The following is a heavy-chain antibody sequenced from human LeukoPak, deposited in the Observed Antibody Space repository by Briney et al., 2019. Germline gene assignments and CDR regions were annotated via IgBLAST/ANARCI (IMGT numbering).Heavy chain of an antibody. CDR2: INHSGST. CDR3: ARGERTYYDFWSGYYAFDY. D-gene: IGHD3-3*01. J-gene: IGHJ4*02. CDR1: GGSFSGYY. Sequence: SETLSLTCAVYGGSFSGYYWSWIRQPPGKGLEWIGEINHSGSTNYNPSLKSRVTISVDTSKKQFSLKLSSVTAADTAVYYCARGERTYYDFWSGYYAFDYWGQGTLVTVSS. V-gene: IGHV4-34*01.